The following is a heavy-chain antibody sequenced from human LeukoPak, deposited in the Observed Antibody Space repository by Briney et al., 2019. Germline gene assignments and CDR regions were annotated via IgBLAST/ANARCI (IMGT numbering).Heavy chain of an antibody. J-gene: IGHJ4*02. CDR1: GGTFSSYA. CDR2: IIPIFGTA. Sequence: GSSVKVSCKASGGTFSSYAISWVRQAPGQGLEWMGGIIPIFGTANYAQKFQGRVTITADESTSTAYMELSSPRSEDTAVYYCARGGGLYDYALRPIDYWGQGTLVTVSS. D-gene: IGHD3-16*01. V-gene: IGHV1-69*01. CDR3: ARGGGLYDYALRPIDY.